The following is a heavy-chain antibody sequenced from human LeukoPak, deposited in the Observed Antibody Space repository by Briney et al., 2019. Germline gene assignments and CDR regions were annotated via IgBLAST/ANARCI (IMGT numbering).Heavy chain of an antibody. Sequence: GGSLRLSCAASGFTFSDYYMSWIRQAPGQGPEWISYISSSDNSIFYADSVKGRFIISRDNTENSLYLQMNSLRAEDTAVYYCARVVYCSGGSCQIFAFDIWGQGTKVTASS. V-gene: IGHV3-11*01. CDR3: ARVVYCSGGSCQIFAFDI. CDR2: ISSSDNSI. D-gene: IGHD2-15*01. CDR1: GFTFSDYY. J-gene: IGHJ3*02.